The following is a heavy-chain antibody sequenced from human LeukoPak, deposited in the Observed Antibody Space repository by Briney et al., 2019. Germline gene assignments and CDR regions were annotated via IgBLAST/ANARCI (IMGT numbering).Heavy chain of an antibody. D-gene: IGHD5-12*01. J-gene: IGHJ4*02. CDR2: INPISGDT. Sequence: ASVKVSCKTSGYTFTAYYIHWMRQAPGQGLEWMGWINPISGDTGYAQKFLGRVTVTRDRSISAVYMELSRLSSDDTAVYYCARYDLIGRYYFDYWGQGTLVTVSS. CDR1: GYTFTAYY. V-gene: IGHV1-2*02. CDR3: ARYDLIGRYYFDY.